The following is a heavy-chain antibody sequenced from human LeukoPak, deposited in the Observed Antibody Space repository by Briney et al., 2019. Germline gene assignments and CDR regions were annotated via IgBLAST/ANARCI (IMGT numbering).Heavy chain of an antibody. Sequence: GGSLRLSCAASGFIFNNYAMSWVRQASGKGLEWVSAISGSGGSTYYADSVKGRFTISRDNSKNTLYLQMNSLRAEDTAVYYCAKDLVGQWLVPFDYWGQGTLVTVSS. CDR3: AKDLVGQWLVPFDY. CDR1: GFIFNNYA. CDR2: ISGSGGST. D-gene: IGHD6-19*01. J-gene: IGHJ4*02. V-gene: IGHV3-23*01.